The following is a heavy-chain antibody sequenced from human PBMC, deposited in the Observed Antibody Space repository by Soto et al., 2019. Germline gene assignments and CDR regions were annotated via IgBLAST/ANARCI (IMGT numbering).Heavy chain of an antibody. D-gene: IGHD6-13*01. CDR2: ISGSGGST. V-gene: IGHV3-23*01. CDR3: AEYSRSWYGGYYFDY. J-gene: IGHJ4*02. Sequence: EVQLLESGGGLVQPGGSLRLSCAASGFTFSSYAMSWVRQAPGKGLEWVSAISGSGGSTYYADSVKGRFTISRDNSKNTLYLQMNSLRAEDTAVYYCAEYSRSWYGGYYFDYWGQGTLVTVSS. CDR1: GFTFSSYA.